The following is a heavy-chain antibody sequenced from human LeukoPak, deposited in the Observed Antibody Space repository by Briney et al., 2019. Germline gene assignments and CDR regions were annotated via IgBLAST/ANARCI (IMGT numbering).Heavy chain of an antibody. CDR3: ARVDWLGWFDP. V-gene: IGHV4-4*02. Sequence: SGTLSLTCAVSGGSISSSNWWSWVRQPPGKGLEWIGEIYHSGSTNYNPSLKSRVTISVDTSKNQFSLKLSSVTAADTAVYYCARVDWLGWFDPWGQGTLVTVSS. CDR2: IYHSGST. D-gene: IGHD3-9*01. CDR1: GGSISSSNW. J-gene: IGHJ5*02.